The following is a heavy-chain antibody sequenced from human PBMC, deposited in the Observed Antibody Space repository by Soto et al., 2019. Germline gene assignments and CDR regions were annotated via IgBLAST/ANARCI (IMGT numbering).Heavy chain of an antibody. J-gene: IGHJ3*02. D-gene: IGHD3-22*01. Sequence: GSMTLPSEAPGFTVTNYAMTWFRQAPENGREWVSVISDSGGSTFYADSVKGRFTIPRDNSKSTLYLQMNSLRADDTAAYYCAKARPSGGYYYVEAFGIWGQGTIVTVS. V-gene: IGHV3-23*01. CDR2: ISDSGGST. CDR3: AKARPSGGYYYVEAFGI. CDR1: GFTVTNYA.